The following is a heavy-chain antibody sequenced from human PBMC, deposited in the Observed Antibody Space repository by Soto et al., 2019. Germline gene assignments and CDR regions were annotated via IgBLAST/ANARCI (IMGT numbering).Heavy chain of an antibody. Sequence: SETLSLTCTVSGGSISSYYWSWIRRPPGKGLEWIGYIYYSGRTKYNPSLKSRDTISVDTSKNQFSLKLSSVTAADTALYYCARQTKGRYFDLWGRGTLVTVSS. CDR3: ARQTKGRYFDL. CDR1: GGSISSYY. J-gene: IGHJ2*01. CDR2: IYYSGRT. V-gene: IGHV4-59*08.